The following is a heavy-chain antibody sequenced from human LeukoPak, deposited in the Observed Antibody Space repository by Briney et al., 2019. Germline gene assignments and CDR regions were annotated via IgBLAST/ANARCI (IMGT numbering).Heavy chain of an antibody. CDR2: IYPADSDT. J-gene: IGHJ4*02. CDR3: ARPGYSSGLDY. D-gene: IGHD6-19*01. CDR1: GYSFTNNW. Sequence: RGESLKISCKGSGYSFTNNWIGWVRQMPGKGLEWMGIIYPADSDTRYSPSFQGQVTISADKSISTAYLQWSSLKALDTAMYYCARPGYSSGLDYWGQGTLVTVSS. V-gene: IGHV5-51*01.